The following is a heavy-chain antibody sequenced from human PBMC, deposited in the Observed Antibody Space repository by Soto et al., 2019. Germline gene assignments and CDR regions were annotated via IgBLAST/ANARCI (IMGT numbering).Heavy chain of an antibody. V-gene: IGHV1-18*01. Sequence: ASVKVSCKASGYTFTSYGSSWVRQANGQGLEWMGWISAYNGNTNYAQKLQGRVTMTTGTSTSTAYMELRSLRSDDTAVYYCARTYGDLNYYYYGMDVWGQGTTVTVSS. CDR1: GYTFTSYG. D-gene: IGHD4-17*01. CDR2: ISAYNGNT. CDR3: ARTYGDLNYYYYGMDV. J-gene: IGHJ6*02.